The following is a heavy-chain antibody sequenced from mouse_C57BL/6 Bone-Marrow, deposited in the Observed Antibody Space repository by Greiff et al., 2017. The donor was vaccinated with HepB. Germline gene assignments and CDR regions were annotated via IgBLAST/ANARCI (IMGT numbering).Heavy chain of an antibody. J-gene: IGHJ2*01. CDR2: IYPGSGST. Sequence: QVQLKQPGAELVKPGASVKMSCKASGYTFTSYWITWVKQRPGQGLEWIGDIYPGSGSTNYNEKFKSKATLTVDTSSSTAYMQLSSLTSEDSAVYYCARSPIYYYGSIYYFDYWGQGTTLTVSS. V-gene: IGHV1-55*01. D-gene: IGHD1-1*01. CDR1: GYTFTSYW. CDR3: ARSPIYYYGSIYYFDY.